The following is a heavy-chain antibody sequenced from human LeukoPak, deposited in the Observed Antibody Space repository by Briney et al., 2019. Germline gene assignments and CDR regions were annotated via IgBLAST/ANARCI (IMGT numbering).Heavy chain of an antibody. V-gene: IGHV3-9*01. CDR3: ASYEPRTI. D-gene: IGHD1-26*01. Sequence: GRSLRLSCAASGFTFDDYAMHWVRQAPGKGLEWVSGISWNSGHVGYADSVKGRFTISRDNAKNSLYLQMNSLRAEDTAVYYCASYEPRTIWGQGTMVTVSS. J-gene: IGHJ3*02. CDR2: ISWNSGHV. CDR1: GFTFDDYA.